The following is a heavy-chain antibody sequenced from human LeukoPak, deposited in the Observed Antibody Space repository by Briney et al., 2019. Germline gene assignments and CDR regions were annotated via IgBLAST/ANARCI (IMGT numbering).Heavy chain of an antibody. CDR3: ARDFTDY. CDR2: IYYSGST. Sequence: SETLSLTCTVSGGSISSSSYYWGWIRQPPGKGLEWIGSIYYSGSTYYNPSLKSRVTISVDTSKNQFSLKLSSVTAADTAVYYCARDFTDYWGQGTLVTVSS. V-gene: IGHV4-39*07. CDR1: GGSISSSSYY. J-gene: IGHJ4*02.